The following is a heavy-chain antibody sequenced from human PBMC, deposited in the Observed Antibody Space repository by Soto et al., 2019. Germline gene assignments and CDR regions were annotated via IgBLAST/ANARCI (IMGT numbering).Heavy chain of an antibody. CDR1: GYSFVTSG. CDR2: ISVYNGNT. J-gene: IGHJ4*02. D-gene: IGHD3-22*01. Sequence: QVKLVQSGTEVKKPGASIKVSCKASGYSFVTSGMTWVRQAPGQGLEWMGWISVYNGNTNYDQKLRDRVTMTTDTSTNTAYLEVRNLRSDDTDVYYCARAGQYYDASGYADWGQGTLVTVSS. CDR3: ARAGQYYDASGYAD. V-gene: IGHV1-18*01.